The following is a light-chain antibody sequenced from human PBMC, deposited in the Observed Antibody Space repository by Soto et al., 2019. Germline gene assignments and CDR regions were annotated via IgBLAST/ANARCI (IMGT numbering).Light chain of an antibody. J-gene: IGKJ1*01. CDR1: QSVSSF. V-gene: IGKV3-15*01. CDR2: GAS. CDR3: QQYNKWPWT. Sequence: ETVLTQSPATLSLSPGEGATLSCRASQSVSSFLAWYQQKPGQAPRLLTYGASTRATGIPARFSGSGSGTEFTLTISSLQSEDFAVYYCQQYNKWPWTFGQGTKVDIK.